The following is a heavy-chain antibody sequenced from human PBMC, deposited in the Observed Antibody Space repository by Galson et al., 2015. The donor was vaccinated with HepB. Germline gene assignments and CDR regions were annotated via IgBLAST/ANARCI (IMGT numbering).Heavy chain of an antibody. CDR1: GYSIGRGYY. Sequence: ETLSLTCTVSGYSIGRGYYWAWIRQPPGGGLEWIGGIYHSGSTYDNPSLKSRVTISVDTPRNLFSLKLTSVTAADTAVYYCARRGGSGWYYFDYWGQGARVTVSS. D-gene: IGHD6-19*01. V-gene: IGHV4-38-2*02. CDR2: IYHSGST. J-gene: IGHJ4*02. CDR3: ARRGGSGWYYFDY.